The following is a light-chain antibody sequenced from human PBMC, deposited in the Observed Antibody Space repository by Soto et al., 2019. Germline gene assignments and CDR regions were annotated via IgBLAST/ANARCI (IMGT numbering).Light chain of an antibody. CDR3: QQRNDWPRNT. Sequence: EIVLTQSPATLSLSPGERATLSCRASQTIKTYLAWYQQKPGQAPRLLISDASNRATGVPARFSGSGSGTDFTLTINNLEPEDFAVYFCQQRNDWPRNTFGQGTRLEIK. J-gene: IGKJ5*01. V-gene: IGKV3-11*01. CDR1: QTIKTY. CDR2: DAS.